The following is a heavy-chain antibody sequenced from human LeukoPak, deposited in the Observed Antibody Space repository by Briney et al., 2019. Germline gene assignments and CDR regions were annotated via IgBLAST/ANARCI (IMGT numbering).Heavy chain of an antibody. D-gene: IGHD3-22*01. J-gene: IGHJ4*02. Sequence: GGSLRLSCAASGYTFSSYAMSWVRQAPGKGLEWVSAISGSGGSTYYADSVKGRFTISRDNSKNTLYLQMSSLRAEDTAVYYCAKHNYPNYYDSSGLDYWGQGTLVTVSS. CDR3: AKHNYPNYYDSSGLDY. V-gene: IGHV3-23*01. CDR1: GYTFSSYA. CDR2: ISGSGGST.